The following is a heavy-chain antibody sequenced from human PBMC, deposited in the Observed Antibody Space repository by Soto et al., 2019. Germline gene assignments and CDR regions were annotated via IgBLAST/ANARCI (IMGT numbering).Heavy chain of an antibody. V-gene: IGHV4-59*01. CDR3: WRGYLKTAGSGSYPKNYSYYNMDV. CDR1: GGSISSYY. Sequence: SETLSLTCTVSGGSISSYYWSWIRQPPGKGLEWIGYIYYSGSTNYNPSLKSRVTISVDTSKNHFSLKLSSVTAADTAGYYCWRGYLKTAGSGSYPKNYSYYNMDVGGKGTTATVSS. CDR2: IYYSGST. J-gene: IGHJ6*03. D-gene: IGHD3-10*01.